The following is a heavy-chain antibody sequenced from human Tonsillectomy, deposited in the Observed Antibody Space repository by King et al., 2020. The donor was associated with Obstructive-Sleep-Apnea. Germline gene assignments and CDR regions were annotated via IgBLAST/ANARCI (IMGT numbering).Heavy chain of an antibody. CDR2: ISSSSSTI. Sequence: VQLVESGGGLVQPGGSLRLSCAASGFTFSNYAMNWVRQAPGKGLEWVSYISSSSSTIYYADSVKGRFTISRDNAKNSLYLQMNSLRAEDTAMYYCASDRGFGYFDYWGQGTLVTVSS. V-gene: IGHV3-48*04. CDR3: ASDRGFGYFDY. D-gene: IGHD5-12*01. J-gene: IGHJ4*02. CDR1: GFTFSNYA.